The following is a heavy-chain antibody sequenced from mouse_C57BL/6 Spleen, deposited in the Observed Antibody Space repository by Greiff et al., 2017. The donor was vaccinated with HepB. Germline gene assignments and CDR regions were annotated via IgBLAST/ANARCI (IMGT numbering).Heavy chain of an antibody. CDR2: IDPSDSYT. CDR3: ARSGQRRMDY. CDR1: GYTFTSYW. D-gene: IGHD3-3*01. V-gene: IGHV1-69*01. Sequence: VQLQQPGAELVMPGASVKLSCKASGYTFTSYWMHWVKQRPGQGLEWIGEIDPSDSYTNYNQKFKGKSTLTVDKSSSTAYMQLSSLTSEDSAVYYCARSGQRRMDYWGQGTSVTVSS. J-gene: IGHJ4*01.